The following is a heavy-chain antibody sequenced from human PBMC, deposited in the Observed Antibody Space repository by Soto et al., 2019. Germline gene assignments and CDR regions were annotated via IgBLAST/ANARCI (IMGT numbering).Heavy chain of an antibody. CDR2: ITRNSDI. V-gene: IGHV3-21*01. CDR1: GFTFSSYS. J-gene: IGHJ6*02. Sequence: GGSLRLSCAASGFTFSSYSIHWVRQAPGKGLEWVSAITRNSDIYYADSVKSRFTISRDNAQNSVSLQMNSLRAEDTAVYYCAREETAWPLAYGLDVWGQGTTVTVSS. CDR3: AREETAWPLAYGLDV. D-gene: IGHD2-21*02.